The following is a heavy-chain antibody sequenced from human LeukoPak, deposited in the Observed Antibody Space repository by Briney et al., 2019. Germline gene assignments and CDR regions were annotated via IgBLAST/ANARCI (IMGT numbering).Heavy chain of an antibody. Sequence: GGSLRLSCAASGFTFSSYWMSWVRQAPGKGLEWVANIKQDGSEKYYVDSVKGRFTISRDNAKNSLYLQMNSLRAEDTAVYYCARRIAVAGRMYYFDYWGQGTLVTVSS. CDR1: GFTFSSYW. D-gene: IGHD6-19*01. J-gene: IGHJ4*02. CDR3: ARRIAVAGRMYYFDY. CDR2: IKQDGSEK. V-gene: IGHV3-7*01.